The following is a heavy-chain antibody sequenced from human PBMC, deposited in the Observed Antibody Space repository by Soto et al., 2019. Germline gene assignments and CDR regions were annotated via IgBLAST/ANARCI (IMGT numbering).Heavy chain of an antibody. CDR1: GGSISSYY. D-gene: IGHD2-8*01. CDR3: ARDNDVWGYNWFDP. J-gene: IGHJ5*02. Sequence: ETLSLTCTVSGGSISSYYWSWIRQPPGKGLEWIGYVYHSGSTNYNPSLKSRVTISVDTSKNQFSLKLSSVTAADTGVYFCARDNDVWGYNWFDPWGQGTLVTVSS. CDR2: VYHSGST. V-gene: IGHV4-59*01.